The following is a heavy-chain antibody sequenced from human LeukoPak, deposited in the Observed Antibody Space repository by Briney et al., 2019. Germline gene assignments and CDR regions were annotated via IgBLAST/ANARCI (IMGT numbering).Heavy chain of an antibody. CDR3: ARDSRTYSYYYYGMDV. CDR1: GFTFSTYS. D-gene: IGHD4-11*01. Sequence: GGSLRLSCAASGFTFSTYSMNWVRQAPGKGREWVSSISGSSSYIYYADSVKGRFTISRDNAKNSLYLQMNSLRAEDTAVYYCARDSRTYSYYYYGMDVWGQGTTVTVSS. CDR2: ISGSSSYI. J-gene: IGHJ6*02. V-gene: IGHV3-21*01.